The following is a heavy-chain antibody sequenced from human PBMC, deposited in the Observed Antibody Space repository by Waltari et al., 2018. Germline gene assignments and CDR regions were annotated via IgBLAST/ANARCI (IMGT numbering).Heavy chain of an antibody. V-gene: IGHV1-2*02. CDR1: GYTFTGYY. Sequence: QVPLVQSGADVKRPGASVKVSCRTSGYTFTGYYVDWVRQAPGQGLEWVGWVNPKHGDKNNAKKLQGRVTRTRDNSISTVYMELKWLRSDDTAVYYCTRDSKCQAVTGKPAFDYWGQGTLVTVSS. CDR2: VNPKHGDK. CDR3: TRDSKCQAVTGKPAFDY. D-gene: IGHD6-19*01. J-gene: IGHJ4*02.